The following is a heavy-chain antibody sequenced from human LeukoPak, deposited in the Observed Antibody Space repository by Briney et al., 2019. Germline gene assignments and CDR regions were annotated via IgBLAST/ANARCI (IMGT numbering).Heavy chain of an antibody. CDR1: GFTFSSYA. Sequence: GGSLRLSCSASGFTFSSYAMHWVRQAPGEGLEYVSAISSNGGSTYYADSVKGRFTISRDNSKNTLYLQMSSLRAEDTAVYYCVKAGQWFGELCAFDIWGQGTMVTVSS. D-gene: IGHD3-10*01. J-gene: IGHJ3*02. CDR3: VKAGQWFGELCAFDI. V-gene: IGHV3-64D*06. CDR2: ISSNGGST.